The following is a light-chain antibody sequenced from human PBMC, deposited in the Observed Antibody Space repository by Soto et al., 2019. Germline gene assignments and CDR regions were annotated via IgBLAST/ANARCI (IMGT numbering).Light chain of an antibody. CDR2: DAS. J-gene: IGKJ1*01. CDR3: HQRQSWPRT. Sequence: ESVLTQDTAPLSFSTGERATVSCRASQSVSNYLAWYQQKPGEAPRLLIYDASNRATDIPARFSGSGSGTDFTLTISDVQPEDFALYYCHQRQSWPRTFGQGTKVDIK. CDR1: QSVSNY. V-gene: IGKV3-11*01.